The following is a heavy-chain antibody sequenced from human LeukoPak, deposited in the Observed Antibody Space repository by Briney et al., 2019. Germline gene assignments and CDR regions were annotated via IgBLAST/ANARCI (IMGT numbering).Heavy chain of an antibody. D-gene: IGHD3-22*01. Sequence: GGSLRLSCAASGFTFSSYGMNWVRQAPGKGLEWVSSISSSSSYIYYADSVKGRFTISRDNAKNTPYLQMNSLRAEDTALYYCARDLGAYYDSSDNWFDPWGQGTLVTVSS. V-gene: IGHV3-21*01. CDR3: ARDLGAYYDSSDNWFDP. CDR1: GFTFSSYG. CDR2: ISSSSSYI. J-gene: IGHJ5*02.